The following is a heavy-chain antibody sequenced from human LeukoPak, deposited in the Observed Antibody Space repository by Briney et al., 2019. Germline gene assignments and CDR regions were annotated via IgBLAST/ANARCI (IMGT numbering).Heavy chain of an antibody. Sequence: SETLSLTCTVSGGSISSSSYYWGWIRQPPGKGLEWIGSIYYSGSTYYNPSLKSRVTISVDTSKNQFSLKLSSVTAADTAVYYCARVGLSYITGTNLYFDYWGQGTLVTVSS. D-gene: IGHD1-7*01. V-gene: IGHV4-39*07. CDR3: ARVGLSYITGTNLYFDY. CDR2: IYYSGST. CDR1: GGSISSSSYY. J-gene: IGHJ4*02.